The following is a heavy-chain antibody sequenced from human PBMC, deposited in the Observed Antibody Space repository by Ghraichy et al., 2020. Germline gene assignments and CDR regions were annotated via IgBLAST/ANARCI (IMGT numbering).Heavy chain of an antibody. CDR3: ARTETPWELLRSNWFDP. CDR1: GYTFTSYA. V-gene: IGHV1-3*01. J-gene: IGHJ5*02. CDR2: INAGNGNT. Sequence: ASVKVSCKASGYTFTSYAMHWVRQAPGQRLEWMGWINAGNGNTKYSQKFQGRVTITRDTSASTAYMELSSLRSEDTAVYYCARTETPWELLRSNWFDPWGQGTLVTVSS. D-gene: IGHD1-26*01.